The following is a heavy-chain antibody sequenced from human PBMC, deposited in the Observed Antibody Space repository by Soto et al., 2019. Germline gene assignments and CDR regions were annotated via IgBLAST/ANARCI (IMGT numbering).Heavy chain of an antibody. V-gene: IGHV3-9*01. CDR3: EKDKSTGEYSYYRYMDV. J-gene: IGHJ6*03. CDR2: ISWNSGQL. CDR1: GFNFENYA. Sequence: EVLLVESGGGLVQPDRPLRLSCAASGFNFENYAMHWVRQAPGKGLEWVSGISWNSGQLDYAGSVRGRFTISRDNGKNSLYLEMNSLRPDDTALYCCEKDKSTGEYSYYRYMDVWGRGTTVIVSS. D-gene: IGHD4-17*01.